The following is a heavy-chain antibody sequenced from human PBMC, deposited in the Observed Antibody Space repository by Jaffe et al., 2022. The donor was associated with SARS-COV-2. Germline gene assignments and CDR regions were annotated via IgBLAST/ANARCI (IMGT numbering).Heavy chain of an antibody. CDR2: INSDGSST. CDR1: GFTFSSYW. D-gene: IGHD3-3*01. Sequence: EVQLVESGGGLVQPGGSLRLSCAASGFTFSSYWMHWVRQAPGKGLVWVSRINSDGSSTSYADSVKGRFTISRDNAKNTLYLQMNSLRAEDTAVYYCARDNGDFWSGYQPGTFDYWGQGTLVTVSS. CDR3: ARDNGDFWSGYQPGTFDY. J-gene: IGHJ4*02. V-gene: IGHV3-74*01.